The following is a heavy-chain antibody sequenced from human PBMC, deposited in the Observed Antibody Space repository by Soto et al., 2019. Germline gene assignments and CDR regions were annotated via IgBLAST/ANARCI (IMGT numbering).Heavy chain of an antibody. V-gene: IGHV3-30*18. D-gene: IGHD2-15*01. J-gene: IGHJ6*02. Sequence: GGSLRLSCAASGFTFSSYGMHWVRQAPGKGLECVAVISYDGSNKYYADSVKGRFTISRDNSKNTLYLQMNSLRAEDTAVYYCAKNSGLYYYYGMDVWGQGTTVTAP. CDR1: GFTFSSYG. CDR3: AKNSGLYYYYGMDV. CDR2: ISYDGSNK.